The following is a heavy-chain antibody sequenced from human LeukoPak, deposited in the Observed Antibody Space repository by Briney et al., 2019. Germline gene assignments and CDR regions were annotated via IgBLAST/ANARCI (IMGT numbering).Heavy chain of an antibody. CDR3: VKDLASSSCFEY. V-gene: IGHV3-30*02. CDR2: IRNDASDK. CDR1: GFTFSHYG. D-gene: IGHD2-2*01. J-gene: IGHJ4*02. Sequence: GGSLRLSCAASGFTFSHYGMTWVRQAPGKGLEWVSSIRNDASDKYYADSVKGRFTIYRDNSKNTLYLQMNSLRHEDTAGYYFVKDLASSSCFEYWGEGALLSVSS.